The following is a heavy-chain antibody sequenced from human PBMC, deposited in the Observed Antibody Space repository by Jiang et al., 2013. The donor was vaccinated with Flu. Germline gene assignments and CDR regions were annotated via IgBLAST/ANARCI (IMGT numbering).Heavy chain of an antibody. CDR2: IYYSGST. CDR3: AQEHPRPNWFDP. V-gene: IGHV4-39*07. CDR1: GGSISSSSYY. J-gene: IGHJ5*02. Sequence: LLKPSETLSLTCTVSGGSISSSSYYWGWIRQPPGKGLEWIGSIYYSGSTYYNPSLKSRVTISVDTSKNQFSLKLSSVTAADTAVYYCAQEHPRPNWFDPWGQGTLVTVSS.